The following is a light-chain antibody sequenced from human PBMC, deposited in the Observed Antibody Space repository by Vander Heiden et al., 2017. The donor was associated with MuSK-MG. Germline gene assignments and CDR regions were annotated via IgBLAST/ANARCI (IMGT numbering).Light chain of an antibody. CDR1: QSVSSS. V-gene: IGKV3-15*01. J-gene: IGKJ4*01. Sequence: EIVMTQSPATLSVSPGERVTLSCRASQSVSSSLAWFQQKPGQAPRLLIHGASTRATGIPARFSGSGSGTDFTLTISSLQSEDSAVYYCQQYNTWPPLTFGGGTKVEIK. CDR3: QQYNTWPPLT. CDR2: GAS.